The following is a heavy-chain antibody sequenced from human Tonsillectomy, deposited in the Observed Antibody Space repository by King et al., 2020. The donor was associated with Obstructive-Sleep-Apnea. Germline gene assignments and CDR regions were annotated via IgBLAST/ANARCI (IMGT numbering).Heavy chain of an antibody. V-gene: IGHV4-59*08. Sequence: QLQESGPGLVKPSETLSLTCTVSGGSISSYYWSWIRQPPGKGLEWIGYIYYSGSTNYNPSLKSRVTISVDTSKNQFSLKLSSVTAADTAVYYCARHGPGGDYYYGMDVWGQGTTVTVSS. D-gene: IGHD1-26*01. J-gene: IGHJ6*02. CDR1: GGSISSYY. CDR2: IYYSGST. CDR3: ARHGPGGDYYYGMDV.